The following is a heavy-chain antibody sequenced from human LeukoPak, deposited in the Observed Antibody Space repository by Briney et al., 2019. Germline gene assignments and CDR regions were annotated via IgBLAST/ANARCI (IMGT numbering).Heavy chain of an antibody. V-gene: IGHV5-51*01. CDR2: IYPGDSDT. Sequence: PGESLKISCKGSGYSFITYWIGWVRQMPGKGLEWMGIIYPGDSDTRYSPSFQGQVTISADKSISTAYLQWSSLKASDTAMYYCARRRGNIAVAAYYFDYWGQGTLVTVSS. CDR1: GYSFITYW. D-gene: IGHD6-19*01. CDR3: ARRRGNIAVAAYYFDY. J-gene: IGHJ4*02.